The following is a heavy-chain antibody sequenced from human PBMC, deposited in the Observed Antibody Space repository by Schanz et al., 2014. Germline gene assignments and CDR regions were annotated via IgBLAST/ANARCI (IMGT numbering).Heavy chain of an antibody. CDR2: IDPNSGGT. Sequence: QVQLVQSGAEVKKPGASVKVSCKASGYTFTGYYIHWVRQAPGQGLEWLGWIDPNSGGTNFAKKFQGRVTMTRDTSISTAYMELSRLKSDDTAVYYCARALFGSGHGDVWGQGTTVTVSS. V-gene: IGHV1-2*02. D-gene: IGHD3-10*01. J-gene: IGHJ6*02. CDR3: ARALFGSGHGDV. CDR1: GYTFTGYY.